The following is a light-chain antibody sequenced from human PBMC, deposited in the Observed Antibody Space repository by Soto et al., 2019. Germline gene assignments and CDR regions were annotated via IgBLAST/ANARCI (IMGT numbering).Light chain of an antibody. V-gene: IGKV3-15*01. CDR3: QQHDRWPVT. CDR2: DAS. Sequence: EVVMTQSPATLSVSPGERVTFSCRASQSVTTNLAWYQHKPGQSPRLLISDASTGASGIPPRFSGSGSGTEFTLTIDRLQSADFAVYYCQQHDRWPVTFGGGTKVDIK. CDR1: QSVTTN. J-gene: IGKJ4*01.